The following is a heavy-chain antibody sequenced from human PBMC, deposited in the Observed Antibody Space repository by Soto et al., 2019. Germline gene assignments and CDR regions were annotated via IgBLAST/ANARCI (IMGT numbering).Heavy chain of an antibody. V-gene: IGHV2-5*04. CDR1: GFSLTTSAVA. CDR3: VRRYDPDYFDY. J-gene: IGHJ4*02. D-gene: IGHD1-1*01. Sequence: QITLQESGPTLVKPTQTLTLTCTFSGFSLTTSAVAVGWIRQPPGKALEWLAIVYGSDDKFYNPSLKSRLIITKDNSKNQVVLTLTDMDPVDTGTYSCVRRYDPDYFDYWGQGTLVTVSS. CDR2: VYGSDDK.